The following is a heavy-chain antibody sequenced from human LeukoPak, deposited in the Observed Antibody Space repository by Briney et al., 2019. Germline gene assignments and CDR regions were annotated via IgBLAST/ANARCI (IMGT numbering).Heavy chain of an antibody. V-gene: IGHV1-69*13. J-gene: IGHJ4*02. Sequence: GASVKVSCKASGGTFSSYAISWVRQAPGQGLEWMGGIIPIFGTANYAQKFQGRVTITADESTSTAYVELSSLRSEDTAVYYCAGGGKITYYDFWSGYLSFDYWGQGTLVTVSS. CDR1: GGTFSSYA. CDR3: AGGGKITYYDFWSGYLSFDY. D-gene: IGHD3-3*01. CDR2: IIPIFGTA.